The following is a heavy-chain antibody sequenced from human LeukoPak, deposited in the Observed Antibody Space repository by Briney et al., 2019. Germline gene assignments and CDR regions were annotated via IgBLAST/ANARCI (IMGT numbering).Heavy chain of an antibody. Sequence: GGSLRLSCAASGFTFSGYGVHWVRQAPGKGLEWVTFIHYDGSITYYADSVKGRFTISRDNSKNTLFLQMNSLRAEDTAVYYCAKDLFHGLGTRFVDSWGQGTLVTVSS. V-gene: IGHV3-30*02. CDR3: AKDLFHGLGTRFVDS. J-gene: IGHJ4*02. CDR1: GFTFSGYG. CDR2: IHYDGSIT. D-gene: IGHD3-10*01.